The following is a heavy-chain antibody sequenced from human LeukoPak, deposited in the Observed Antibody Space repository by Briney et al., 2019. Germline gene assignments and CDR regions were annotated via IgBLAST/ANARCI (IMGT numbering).Heavy chain of an antibody. CDR1: GFTFSNAW. V-gene: IGHV3-15*01. CDR2: IKSRTDGGTT. J-gene: IGHJ4*02. D-gene: IGHD3-10*01. Sequence: GVSLRLSCAASGFTFSNAWMSWVRQAPGQGLEWVGRIKSRTDGGTTDYAAPVKGRFTISRDDSKNTLYLQMDSLKTEDTAVYYCTPGVITLDYWGQGTLVTVSS. CDR3: TPGVITLDY.